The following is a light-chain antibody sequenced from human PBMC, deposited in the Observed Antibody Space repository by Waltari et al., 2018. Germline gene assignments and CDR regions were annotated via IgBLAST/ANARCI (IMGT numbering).Light chain of an antibody. J-gene: IGKJ1*01. CDR1: RSVYFY. CDR2: DAS. CDR3: QQRNNLPRP. Sequence: DILLTQSPSTLSLNPGDTATLSCRASRSVYFYLSWYQQRPGQAPKLLLSDASTSPTGTPARFSGGGYGTAFSLTISSPEPEDLAVYYCQQRNNLPRPFGQGTTV. V-gene: IGKV3-11*01.